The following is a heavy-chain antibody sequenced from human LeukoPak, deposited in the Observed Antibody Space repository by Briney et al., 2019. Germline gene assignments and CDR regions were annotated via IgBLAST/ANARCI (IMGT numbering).Heavy chain of an antibody. D-gene: IGHD6-19*01. Sequence: PSQTLSLTCTVSGGSISSGGYYWSWIRQHPGKGLQWIGYIYYSGSTYYNPSLKSRVTISVDTSKNQFSLKLSPVTAADTAVYYCARFGTAVQRKQTVAGTPYFRRSYFDYWGQGTLDTVSS. V-gene: IGHV4-31*03. CDR3: ARFGTAVQRKQTVAGTPYFRRSYFDY. CDR2: IYYSGST. CDR1: GGSISSGGYY. J-gene: IGHJ4*02.